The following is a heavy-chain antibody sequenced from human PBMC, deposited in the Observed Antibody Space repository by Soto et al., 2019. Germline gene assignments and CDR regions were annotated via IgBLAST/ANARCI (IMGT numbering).Heavy chain of an antibody. D-gene: IGHD2-2*01. CDR1: GGSISSSSYY. J-gene: IGHJ3*02. CDR3: ARQGPRTYSTDAFDI. V-gene: IGHV4-39*01. Sequence: TLSLTCTVSGGSISSSSYYWGWIRQPPGKGLEWIGSIYYSGSTYYNPSLKSRVTISVDTSKNQFSLKLSSVTAADTAVYYCARQGPRTYSTDAFDIWGQGTMVTVSS. CDR2: IYYSGST.